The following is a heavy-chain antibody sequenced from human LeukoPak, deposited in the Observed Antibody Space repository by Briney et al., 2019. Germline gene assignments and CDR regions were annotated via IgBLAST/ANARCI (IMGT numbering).Heavy chain of an antibody. CDR2: INHSGST. J-gene: IGHJ5*02. CDR1: GGSFSGYY. CDR3: ARHLNFAVPAARTWGVFWFDP. D-gene: IGHD2-2*01. V-gene: IGHV4-34*01. Sequence: SETLSLTCAVYGGSFSGYYWSWIRQPPGKGLEWIGEINHSGSTNYNPSLKSRVTISVDTSKNQFSLKLSSVTAADTAVYYCARHLNFAVPAARTWGVFWFDPWGQGTLVTVSS.